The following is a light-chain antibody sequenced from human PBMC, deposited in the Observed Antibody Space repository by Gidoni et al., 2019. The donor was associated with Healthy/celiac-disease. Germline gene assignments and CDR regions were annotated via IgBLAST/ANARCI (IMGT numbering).Light chain of an antibody. J-gene: IGLJ3*02. CDR2: GNS. CDR3: QSYDSSLSGGV. CDR1: SSNTWAGYD. Sequence: QSVLTQPPSVSGAPGQRVTISCTGSSSNTWAGYDVHWYQQLPGTAPKLLIYGNSNRPSGVPDRFSGSKSGTSASLAITGLQAEDEADYYCQSYDSSLSGGVFGGGTKLTVL. V-gene: IGLV1-40*01.